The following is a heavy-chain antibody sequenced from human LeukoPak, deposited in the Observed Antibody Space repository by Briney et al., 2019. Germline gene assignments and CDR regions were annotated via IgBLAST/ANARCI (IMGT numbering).Heavy chain of an antibody. Sequence: PSETLSLTCAVYGGSFSGYYWSWIRHPPGKGLEWIGEINHSGSTNYNPSLKSRVTISVDTSKNQLSLKLTSVLAADTAVYYCARGKDYYDTSGYPTFHYWGQGTLVTVSS. V-gene: IGHV4-34*01. CDR2: INHSGST. CDR1: GGSFSGYY. J-gene: IGHJ4*02. D-gene: IGHD3-22*01. CDR3: ARGKDYYDTSGYPTFHY.